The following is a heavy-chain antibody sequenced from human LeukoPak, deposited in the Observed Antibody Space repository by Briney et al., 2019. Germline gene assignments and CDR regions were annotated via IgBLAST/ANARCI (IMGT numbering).Heavy chain of an antibody. J-gene: IGHJ6*03. Sequence: ASVKVSCKASGYTFTDYYMHWVRQAPGQGLEWMGWINPKSGGTNYAQKFQDRVTMTRDTSISTAYMELSRLGSDDTAVYYCARNILTGDYYYYYMDVWGKGTTVTVSS. D-gene: IGHD3-9*01. CDR2: INPKSGGT. V-gene: IGHV1-2*02. CDR1: GYTFTDYY. CDR3: ARNILTGDYYYYYMDV.